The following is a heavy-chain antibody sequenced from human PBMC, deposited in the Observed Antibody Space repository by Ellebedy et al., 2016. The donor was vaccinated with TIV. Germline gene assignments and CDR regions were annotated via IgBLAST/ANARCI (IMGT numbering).Heavy chain of an antibody. Sequence: GESLKISCAASGFTFSSYWMHWVRQAPGKGLVWVSRINSDGSSTSYADSVKGRFTISRDNAKNTLYLQMNSLRAEDTAVYYCARRFGRYGMDVWGQGTAVTVSS. CDR3: ARRFGRYGMDV. J-gene: IGHJ6*02. CDR2: INSDGSST. V-gene: IGHV3-74*01. D-gene: IGHD3-10*01. CDR1: GFTFSSYW.